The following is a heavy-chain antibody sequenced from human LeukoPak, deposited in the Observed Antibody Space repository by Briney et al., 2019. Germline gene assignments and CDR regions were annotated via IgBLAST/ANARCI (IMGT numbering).Heavy chain of an antibody. J-gene: IGHJ5*02. CDR2: ISAYNGNT. D-gene: IGHD6-13*01. CDR3: ARVVPLAAAGAESDWFDP. CDR1: GYTFTSYG. Sequence: GASVKVSRKASGYTFTSYGISWVRQAPGQGLEWMGWISAYNGNTNYAQKLQGRVTMTTDTSTSTAYMELRSLRSDDTAVYYCARVVPLAAAGAESDWFDPWGQGTLVTVSS. V-gene: IGHV1-18*01.